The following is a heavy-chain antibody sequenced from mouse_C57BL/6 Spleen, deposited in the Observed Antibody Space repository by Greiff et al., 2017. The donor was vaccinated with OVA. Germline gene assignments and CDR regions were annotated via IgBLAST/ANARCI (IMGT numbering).Heavy chain of an antibody. D-gene: IGHD1-1*01. Sequence: EVQLVESEGGLVQPGSSMKLSCTASGFTFSDYYMAWVRQVPEKGLEWVANINYDGSSTYYLDSLKSRFIISRDNAKNILYLQMSSLKSEDTATYYCAREGNYYGSSSYYFDYWGQGTTLTVSS. CDR1: GFTFSDYY. V-gene: IGHV5-16*01. CDR2: INYDGSST. CDR3: AREGNYYGSSSYYFDY. J-gene: IGHJ2*01.